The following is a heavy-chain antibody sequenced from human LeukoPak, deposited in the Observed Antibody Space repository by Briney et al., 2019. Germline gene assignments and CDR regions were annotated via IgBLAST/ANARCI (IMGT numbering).Heavy chain of an antibody. J-gene: IGHJ2*01. V-gene: IGHV4-39*01. CDR2: VFYGGST. D-gene: IGHD6-19*01. CDR1: GYSISSGIYY. CDR3: ARSDREAVAGTFYWYFDL. Sequence: SETLSLTCAVSGYSISSGIYYWGWIRQPPGKGLEWIGSVFYGGSTYYNPSLKSRVTISVDTSKNQFSLQLSFLTAADTAMYYCARSDREAVAGTFYWYFDLWGRGTLVTVSS.